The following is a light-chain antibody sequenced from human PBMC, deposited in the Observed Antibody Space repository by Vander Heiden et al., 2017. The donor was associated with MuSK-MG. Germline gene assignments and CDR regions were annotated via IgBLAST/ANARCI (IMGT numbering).Light chain of an antibody. V-gene: IGLV3-1*01. J-gene: IGLJ2*01. Sequence: SYEVTQPPSVSVSPGQTASITCSGDNLGDKYVSWYQQKPGQSPVLVLYQDTKRPSGIPERFSGSNSGNTATMTISGTQAMDEADYYCQAWDSSTAQVVFGGGTKLTVL. CDR1: NLGDKY. CDR3: QAWDSSTAQVV. CDR2: QDT.